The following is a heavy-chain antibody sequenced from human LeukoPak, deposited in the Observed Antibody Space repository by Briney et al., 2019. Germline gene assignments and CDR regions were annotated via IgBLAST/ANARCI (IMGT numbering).Heavy chain of an antibody. CDR3: ERCGYSHGYGWGGGYYYYYMDV. CDR2: IKQDGSEK. Sequence: PGGPLRLSCAASGFTFSSYGMHWVRQAPGKGLEWVANIKQDGSEKYYVDSVKGRFTISRDNAKNSLYLQMNSLRAEDTAVYYCERCGYSHGYGWGGGYYYYYMDVWGKGTTVTVSS. J-gene: IGHJ6*03. D-gene: IGHD5-18*01. CDR1: GFTFSSYG. V-gene: IGHV3-7*01.